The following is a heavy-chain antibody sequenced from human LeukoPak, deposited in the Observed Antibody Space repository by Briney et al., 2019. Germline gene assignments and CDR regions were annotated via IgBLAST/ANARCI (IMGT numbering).Heavy chain of an antibody. V-gene: IGHV3-7*03. CDR3: ARSRHSFDSTGFPHY. D-gene: IGHD3-22*01. CDR1: GFTFSSYA. CDR2: IKQDGSEK. Sequence: PGGSLRLSCAASGFTFSSYAMSWVRQAPGKGLEWVASIKQDGSEKYYVDSVKGRFTVSRDNSKNSLYLQMNSLRVEDTAFYYCARSRHSFDSTGFPHYWGQGTLVTVSS. J-gene: IGHJ4*02.